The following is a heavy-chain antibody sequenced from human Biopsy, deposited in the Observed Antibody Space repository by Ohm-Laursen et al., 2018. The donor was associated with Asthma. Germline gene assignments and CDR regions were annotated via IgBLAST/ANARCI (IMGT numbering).Heavy chain of an antibody. CDR2: ISFDGSNK. V-gene: IGHV3-30*03. D-gene: IGHD2-15*01. J-gene: IGHJ6*02. CDR3: ARVDGVVEAATRLGGMDV. Sequence: SLRLSCSASGFTFSFFGMHWVRQTPAKGLEWVAVISFDGSNKYYADSVKGRFTISRDNSKNTLYLQMTSLSAEDSAVYYCARVDGVVEAATRLGGMDVWGQGTTVTVSS. CDR1: GFTFSFFG.